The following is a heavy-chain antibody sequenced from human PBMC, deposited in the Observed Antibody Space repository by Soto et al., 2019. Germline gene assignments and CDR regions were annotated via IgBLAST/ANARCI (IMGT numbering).Heavy chain of an antibody. D-gene: IGHD7-27*01. J-gene: IGHJ4*02. CDR2: MYPYNGDT. V-gene: IGHV1-8*02. CDR3: ARNRRETGDFDY. CDR1: GYTFTTYD. Sequence: QVQLVQSGAEVKKPGASVKVSCKASGYTFTTYDVNWMRQATGQGPEWLGWMYPYNGDTGYAQKFQGRVTLTRDTSMNTAYLELSSLTYEDTAVYYCARNRRETGDFDYWGQGTLVTVSS.